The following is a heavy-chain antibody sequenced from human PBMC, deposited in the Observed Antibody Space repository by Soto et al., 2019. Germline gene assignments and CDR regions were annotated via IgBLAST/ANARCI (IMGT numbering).Heavy chain of an antibody. CDR3: ARGGYYDSKRDY. Sequence: SETLSLTCTVSGGSISSGGYYWSWIRQHPGKGLEWIGYIYYSGSTYYNPSLKSRVTISVDTSKNQFSLKLSSVTAADTAVYYCARGGYYDSKRDYWGQGTLVTVSS. CDR1: GGSISSGGYY. D-gene: IGHD3-22*01. J-gene: IGHJ4*02. V-gene: IGHV4-31*03. CDR2: IYYSGST.